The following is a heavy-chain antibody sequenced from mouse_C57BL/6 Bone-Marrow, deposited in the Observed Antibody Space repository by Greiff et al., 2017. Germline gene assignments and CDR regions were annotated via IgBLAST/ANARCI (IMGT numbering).Heavy chain of an antibody. Sequence: QVQLKESGPGLVAPSQSLSITCTVSGFSLTSYGVHWVRQPPGKGLEWLVVIWSDGSTTYNSALKSRLSISKDNSKSQVFLKRNSLQTDDTAMYYCARDYGSLYYYAMDYWGQGTSVTVSS. CDR3: ARDYGSLYYYAMDY. J-gene: IGHJ4*01. CDR1: GFSLTSYG. D-gene: IGHD1-1*01. V-gene: IGHV2-6*03. CDR2: IWSDGST.